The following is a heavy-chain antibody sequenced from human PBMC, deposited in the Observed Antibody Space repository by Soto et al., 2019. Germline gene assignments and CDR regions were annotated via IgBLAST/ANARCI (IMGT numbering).Heavy chain of an antibody. CDR2: IYSGGST. V-gene: IGHV3-53*04. CDR1: GFTVSSNY. CDR3: ARAMFDYGDYVYMDV. Sequence: GGSLRLSCAASGFTVSSNYMSWVRQAPGKGLEWVSVIYSGGSTYYADSVKGRFTISRHNSKNTLYLQMNSLRAEDTAVYYCARAMFDYGDYVYMDVWGKGTTVTVSS. D-gene: IGHD4-17*01. J-gene: IGHJ6*03.